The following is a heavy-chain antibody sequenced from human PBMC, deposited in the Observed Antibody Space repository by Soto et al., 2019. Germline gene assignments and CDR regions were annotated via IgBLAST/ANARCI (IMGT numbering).Heavy chain of an antibody. CDR2: IKSKTDGGTT. J-gene: IGHJ3*02. CDR1: GFTFSNAW. V-gene: IGHV3-15*01. D-gene: IGHD2-2*01. CDR3: TTDAMRYCSSTSCPPDAFDI. Sequence: GGSLRLSCAASGFTFSNAWMSWVRQAPGKGLEWVGRIKSKTDGGTTDYAAPVKGRFTISRDDSKNTLYLQMNSLKTEDTAVYYCTTDAMRYCSSTSCPPDAFDIWDQGTMVTVSS.